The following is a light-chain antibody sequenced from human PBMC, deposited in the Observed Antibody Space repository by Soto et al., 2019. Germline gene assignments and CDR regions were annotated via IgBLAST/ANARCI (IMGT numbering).Light chain of an antibody. CDR2: EVS. CDR3: SSYTSSSTLS. V-gene: IGLV2-14*01. Sequence: QSSLTNPASVSGSPGQSITISCTGTSSDVGGYNYVSWYQQHPGKAPKLMIYEVSNRPSGVSNRFSGSKSGNTASLTISGLQAEDEADYYCSSYTSSSTLSFGTGTKVTVL. CDR1: SSDVGGYNY. J-gene: IGLJ1*01.